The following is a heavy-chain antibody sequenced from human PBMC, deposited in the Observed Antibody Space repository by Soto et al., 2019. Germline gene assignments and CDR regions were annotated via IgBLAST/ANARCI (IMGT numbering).Heavy chain of an antibody. CDR3: AKVTGGYSYGLFDY. V-gene: IGHV3-11*05. CDR1: GFTFSDYY. CDR2: ISSSSSYT. D-gene: IGHD5-18*01. J-gene: IGHJ4*02. Sequence: GGSLRLSCAASGFTFSDYYMSWIRQAPGKGLEWVSYISSSSSYTNYADSVKGRFTISRDNAKNSLYLQMNSLRAEDTAVYYCAKVTGGYSYGLFDYWGQGTLVTVSS.